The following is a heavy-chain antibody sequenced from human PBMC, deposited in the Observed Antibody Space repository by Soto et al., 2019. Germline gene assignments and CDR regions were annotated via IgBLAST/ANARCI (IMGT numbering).Heavy chain of an antibody. J-gene: IGHJ6*02. V-gene: IGHV5-10-1*01. D-gene: IGHD2-2*01. CDR2: IDPIDSYT. CDR3: ARRYCSSASCPRNYYRMDV. Sequence: PGESLKISCQGSGYNFASYWISWVRQMPGKVLEWMGRIDPIDSYTNYSPSFQGHVTISADKSISTAYLQCSSLKASDTAIYYCARRYCSSASCPRNYYRMDVWGQGTTVTVSS. CDR1: GYNFASYW.